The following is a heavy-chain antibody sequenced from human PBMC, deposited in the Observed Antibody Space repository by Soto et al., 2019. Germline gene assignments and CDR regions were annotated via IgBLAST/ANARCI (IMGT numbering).Heavy chain of an antibody. Sequence: GGSLRLSCAASGFTFSDYYMSWIRQAPGKGLEWVSYISSSGSTIYYADSVKGRFTISRDNAKNSLYLQMNSLRAEDTAVYYCARDIDGDYNAYYGMDVWGQGTTVTVSS. CDR3: ARDIDGDYNAYYGMDV. D-gene: IGHD4-17*01. CDR1: GFTFSDYY. J-gene: IGHJ6*02. V-gene: IGHV3-11*01. CDR2: ISSSGSTI.